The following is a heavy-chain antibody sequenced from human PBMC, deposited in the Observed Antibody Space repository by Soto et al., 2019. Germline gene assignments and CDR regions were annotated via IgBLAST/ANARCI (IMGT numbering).Heavy chain of an antibody. CDR2: ISAYNGNT. D-gene: IGHD3-9*01. V-gene: IGHV1-18*01. CDR3: ARVPPYYDILTGPGDH. J-gene: IGHJ4*02. CDR1: GYTFTSYA. Sequence: ASVKVSCKASGYTFTSYAMHWVRQAPGQGLEWMGWISAYNGNTNYAQKLQGRVTMTTDTSTSTAYMELRSLRSDDTAVYYCARVPPYYDILTGPGDHWGQGTLVTVSS.